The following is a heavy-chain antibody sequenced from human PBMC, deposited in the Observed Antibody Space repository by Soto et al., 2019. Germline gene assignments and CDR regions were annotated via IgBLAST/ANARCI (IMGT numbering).Heavy chain of an antibody. V-gene: IGHV1-46*01. CDR2: FDPRGAGT. J-gene: IGHJ4*02. Sequence: QVQLVQSGPEVKKPGASVKISCEASGNIFTSYYIHWVRQAPGQGLQWMGIFDPRGAGTNYAHKFEGRVTMTWDTSTSTVYLELRSLTSDDTAVYYCARDQTTYFFESWGQGTLVIVSS. CDR3: ARDQTTYFFES. CDR1: GNIFTSYY. D-gene: IGHD1-1*01.